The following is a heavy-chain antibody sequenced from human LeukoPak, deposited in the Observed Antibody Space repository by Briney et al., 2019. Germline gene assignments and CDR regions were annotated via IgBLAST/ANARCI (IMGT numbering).Heavy chain of an antibody. D-gene: IGHD4-17*01. V-gene: IGHV4-59*01. J-gene: IGHJ4*02. CDR2: IYYSGST. CDR3: ARQVYGDFNFDY. CDR1: GGSISSYY. Sequence: SETLSLTCTVSGGSISSYYWSWIRQPPGKGLEWIGYIYYSGSTNYNPSLKSRVTISVDTSKNQFSLELSSVTAADTAVYYCARQVYGDFNFDYWGQGTLVTVSS.